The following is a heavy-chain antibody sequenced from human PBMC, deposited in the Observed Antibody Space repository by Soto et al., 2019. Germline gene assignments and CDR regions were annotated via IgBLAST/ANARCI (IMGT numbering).Heavy chain of an antibody. J-gene: IGHJ4*02. CDR3: ARNTPFFESSGSADY. CDR1: GYNFVTYG. V-gene: IGHV1-18*01. D-gene: IGHD3-22*01. CDR2: ISVYSGNT. Sequence: ASVKVSCKTSGYNFVTYGITWVRQAPGQGLEWMGWISVYSGNTHYAQKFHDRVTLTTDTSTTTAYMDLRNLTSDDSAFYYCARNTPFFESSGSADYWGQGTLVTVPS.